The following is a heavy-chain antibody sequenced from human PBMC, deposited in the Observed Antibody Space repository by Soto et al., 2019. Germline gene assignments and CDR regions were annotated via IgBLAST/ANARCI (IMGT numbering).Heavy chain of an antibody. CDR1: GFTFSSYG. CDR3: AKIQDWNYHEYYYYYGMDV. D-gene: IGHD1-7*01. J-gene: IGHJ6*02. CDR2: ISYDGSNK. Sequence: PGGSLRLSCAASGFTFSSYGMHWVRQAPGKGLEWVAVISYDGSNKYYADSVKGRFTISRDNSKNTLYLQMNSLRAEDTAVYYCAKIQDWNYHEYYYYYGMDVWGQGTTVTVSS. V-gene: IGHV3-30*18.